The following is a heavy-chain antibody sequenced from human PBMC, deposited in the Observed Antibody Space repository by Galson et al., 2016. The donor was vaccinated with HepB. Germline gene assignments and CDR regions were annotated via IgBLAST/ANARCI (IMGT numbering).Heavy chain of an antibody. CDR1: GYSFTSSW. Sequence: QSGAEVKKPGESLKISCKASGYSFTSSWIGWVRQMPGRGLEWMGIIYPRDSDTRYSPSFQGQVTMSVDKSINTAYLQWSSLKASDTAIYYCAKTGGGRAILRALSSDYFDLWGRGTLVTVSP. D-gene: IGHD3-16*01. J-gene: IGHJ2*01. CDR2: IYPRDSDT. CDR3: AKTGGGRAILRALSSDYFDL. V-gene: IGHV5-51*01.